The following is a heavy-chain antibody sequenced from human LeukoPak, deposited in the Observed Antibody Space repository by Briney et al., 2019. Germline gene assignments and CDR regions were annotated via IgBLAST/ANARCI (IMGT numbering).Heavy chain of an antibody. CDR1: GXTFSDYY. Sequence: GGSLRLSCAASGXTFSDYYVTWIRQAPGRGLEWISYINGSSSDTKYADSVKGRFTISRDNAKNSLYLLMNSLRAEDTAVYYCARRGTTYCTVDSCHPNWFDPWGQGTLVTVSS. J-gene: IGHJ5*02. V-gene: IGHV3-11*03. D-gene: IGHD2-15*01. CDR2: INGSSSDT. CDR3: ARRGTTYCTVDSCHPNWFDP.